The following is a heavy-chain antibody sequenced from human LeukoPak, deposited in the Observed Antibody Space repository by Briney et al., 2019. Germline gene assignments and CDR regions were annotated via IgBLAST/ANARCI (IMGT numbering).Heavy chain of an antibody. D-gene: IGHD2-15*01. V-gene: IGHV1-58*02. CDR2: IVVGSGNT. CDR1: GFTFTSSA. CDR3: AAAPGYYSGGSCYSKKNYYYYYMDV. J-gene: IGHJ6*03. Sequence: GASVKVSCKASGFTFTSSAMQWVRQARGQRLEWIGWIVVGSGNTNYAQKFQERVTITRDMSTSTAYMELSSLRSEDTAVYYCAAAPGYYSGGSCYSKKNYYYYYMDVWGKGTTVTVSS.